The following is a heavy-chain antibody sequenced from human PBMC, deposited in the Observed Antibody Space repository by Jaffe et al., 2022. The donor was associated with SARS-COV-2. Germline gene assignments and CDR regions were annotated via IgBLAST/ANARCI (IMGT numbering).Heavy chain of an antibody. J-gene: IGHJ3*02. CDR2: INGGNGIT. V-gene: IGHV1-3*01. CDR1: GYTFTNYP. D-gene: IGHD2-2*01. Sequence: QVQLVQSGAEVKKPGASVKVSCKASGYTFTNYPLHWVRQAPGQSLEWMGWINGGNGITKYSQKFQDRLTITRDTSATTTYMELSSLRSEDTAVYFCARDPDYCSSPTCNHDALDIWGQGTMVTVSS. CDR3: ARDPDYCSSPTCNHDALDI.